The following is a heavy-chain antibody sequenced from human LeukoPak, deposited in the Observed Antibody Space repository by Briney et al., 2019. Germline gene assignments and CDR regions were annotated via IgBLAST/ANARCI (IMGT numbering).Heavy chain of an antibody. CDR1: GYSFTSYW. CDR2: IYPGDSDT. J-gene: IGHJ3*02. V-gene: IGHV5-51*01. Sequence: GESLKISCQGSGYSFTSYWIGWVRQMPGKGLEWMGIIYPGDSDTRYSPSFQGQVTISADKSISTAYLQWSSLKASDTAMYYCATQRSSGWYRDAFDIWGQGTMVTVSS. CDR3: ATQRSSGWYRDAFDI. D-gene: IGHD6-19*01.